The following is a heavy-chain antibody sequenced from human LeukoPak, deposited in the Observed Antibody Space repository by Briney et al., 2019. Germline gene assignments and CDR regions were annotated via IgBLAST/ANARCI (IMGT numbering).Heavy chain of an antibody. CDR3: ARSQRGYSYGEH. J-gene: IGHJ4*02. Sequence: GGSLRLSCAASGFSFSNYWMHWFRQVPGKGLVWVSRVDNDGSGTSYADSVKGRFTISRDNAKNTVYLQMNSLRAEDTAVYYCARSQRGYSYGEHWGQGTPVTVSS. D-gene: IGHD5-18*01. CDR2: VDNDGSGT. V-gene: IGHV3-74*01. CDR1: GFSFSNYW.